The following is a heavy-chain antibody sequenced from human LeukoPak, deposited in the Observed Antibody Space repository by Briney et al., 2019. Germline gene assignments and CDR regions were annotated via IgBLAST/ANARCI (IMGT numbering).Heavy chain of an antibody. J-gene: IGHJ4*02. D-gene: IGHD4-17*01. V-gene: IGHV4-34*01. CDR2: INHSGST. Sequence: PSETLSLTCAVYGGSFSGYYWSWIRQPPGKGLEWIGEINHSGSTNYNPSLKSRVTISVDTSKNQFSLKLSSVTAADTAVYYCAREDYGGYYSDYWGQGTLVTVSS. CDR1: GGSFSGYY. CDR3: AREDYGGYYSDY.